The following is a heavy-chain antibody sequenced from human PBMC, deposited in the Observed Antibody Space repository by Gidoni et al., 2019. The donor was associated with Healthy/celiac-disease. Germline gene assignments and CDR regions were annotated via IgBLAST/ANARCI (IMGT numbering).Heavy chain of an antibody. Sequence: QGQLVESGGGVVQPGRSLRLSCAASGFTFSSYALHWVRQAPGKGLEWVAVISYDGSNKDYADSVKGRFTISRDNSKNTLYLQMNSLRAEDTAVYYCARTYDILTGYYPYYYYYGMDVWGQGTTVTVSS. D-gene: IGHD3-9*01. CDR2: ISYDGSNK. CDR3: ARTYDILTGYYPYYYYYGMDV. V-gene: IGHV3-30-3*01. J-gene: IGHJ6*02. CDR1: GFTFSSYA.